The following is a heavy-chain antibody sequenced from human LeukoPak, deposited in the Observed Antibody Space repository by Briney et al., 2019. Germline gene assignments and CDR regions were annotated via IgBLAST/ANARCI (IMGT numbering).Heavy chain of an antibody. J-gene: IGHJ4*02. CDR2: ISDSGGRT. Sequence: GGSLRLSCAASGFTFSSYAMSWVRQAPGKGLEWVSTISDSGGRTYYADSVKGRFTISRDNSKNTLYLQMNSLRAEDTAVYYCATDGGYYYDSSGYYSNYWGQGTLVTVSS. V-gene: IGHV3-23*01. CDR1: GFTFSSYA. CDR3: ATDGGYYYDSSGYYSNY. D-gene: IGHD3-22*01.